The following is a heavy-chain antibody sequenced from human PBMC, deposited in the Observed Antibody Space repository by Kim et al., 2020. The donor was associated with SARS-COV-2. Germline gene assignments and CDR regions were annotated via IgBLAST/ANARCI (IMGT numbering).Heavy chain of an antibody. CDR1: GGSISSSSYY. CDR3: ARTWGSGSFSEYYFDY. CDR2: IYYSGST. Sequence: SETLSLTCTVSGGSISSSSYYWGWIRQPPGKGLEWIGSIYYSGSTYYNPSLKSRVTISVDTSKNQFSLTLSSVTAADTAVYYCARTWGSGSFSEYYFDYWGQGTLVTVSS. J-gene: IGHJ4*02. D-gene: IGHD3-10*01. V-gene: IGHV4-39*01.